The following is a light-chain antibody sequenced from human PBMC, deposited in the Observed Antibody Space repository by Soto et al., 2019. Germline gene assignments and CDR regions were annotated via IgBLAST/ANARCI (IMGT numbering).Light chain of an antibody. CDR1: QSVSSTF. V-gene: IGKV3-20*01. J-gene: IGKJ1*01. CDR3: QHYHESPPTWT. Sequence: EVVLTQSPGTLSLSPGEGATLSCRASQSVSSTFLAWYQQKPGQAPRLLIYGTSSRATGIPDRFSGSGSGTDFTLTISRLEPEDFAVYYCQHYHESPPTWTFGHGTQVEIK. CDR2: GTS.